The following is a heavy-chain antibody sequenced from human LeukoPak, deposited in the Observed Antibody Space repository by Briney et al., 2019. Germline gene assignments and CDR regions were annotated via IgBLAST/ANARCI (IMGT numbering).Heavy chain of an antibody. D-gene: IGHD3-10*01. CDR1: GGSFSGYY. Sequence: KPSETLSLTCAVYGGSFSGYYWSWIRQPPGKGLEWIGEINHSGSTNYNPSLKSRVTISVDTSKNQFSLKLSSVTAVDTAVYYCARGILLLWFGELSLGNWFDPWGQGTLVTVSS. V-gene: IGHV4-34*01. CDR2: INHSGST. J-gene: IGHJ5*02. CDR3: ARGILLLWFGELSLGNWFDP.